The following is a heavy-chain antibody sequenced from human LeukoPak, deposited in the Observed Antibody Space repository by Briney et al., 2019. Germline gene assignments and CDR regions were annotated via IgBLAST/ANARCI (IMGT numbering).Heavy chain of an antibody. Sequence: SETLSLTCAVYGGSFSGYYWGWIRQPPGKGLEWIGEINHSGSTNYNPSLKSRVTISVDTSKNQFSLKLSSVTAADTAVYYCARYSSSWYGGFDYWGQGTLVTVSS. V-gene: IGHV4-34*01. CDR3: ARYSSSWYGGFDY. CDR1: GGSFSGYY. D-gene: IGHD6-13*01. CDR2: INHSGST. J-gene: IGHJ4*02.